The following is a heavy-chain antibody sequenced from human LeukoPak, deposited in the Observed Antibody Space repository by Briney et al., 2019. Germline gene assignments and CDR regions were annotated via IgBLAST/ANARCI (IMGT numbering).Heavy chain of an antibody. CDR2: ISGSGGST. CDR1: GFTFSSYA. V-gene: IGHV3-23*01. CDR3: AKERGRITMVRGVIDY. Sequence: GGSLRLSCAASGFTFSSYAVSWVRQAPGKGLEWVSAISGSGGSTYYADSVKGRFTISRDNSRNTLYLQMNSLRAEDTAVYYCAKERGRITMVRGVIDYWGQGTLVTVSS. J-gene: IGHJ4*02. D-gene: IGHD3-10*01.